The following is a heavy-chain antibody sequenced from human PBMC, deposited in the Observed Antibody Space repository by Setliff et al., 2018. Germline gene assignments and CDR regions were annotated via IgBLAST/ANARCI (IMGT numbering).Heavy chain of an antibody. CDR1: GGSISSGGYY. J-gene: IGHJ3*02. CDR2: IYYSGST. V-gene: IGHV4-31*03. D-gene: IGHD2-21*01. Sequence: SETLSLTCTVSGGSISSGGYYWSWIRQHPGKGLEWIGYIYYSGSTYYNPSLKSRVTISVDTSKNQFSLKLSSVTAADTAVYYCARVALVVVIRNAFDIWGQGTMVTVAS. CDR3: ARVALVVVIRNAFDI.